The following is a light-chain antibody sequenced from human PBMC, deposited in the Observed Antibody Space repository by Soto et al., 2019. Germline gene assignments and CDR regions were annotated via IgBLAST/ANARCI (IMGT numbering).Light chain of an antibody. V-gene: IGLV2-14*01. Sequence: QSVLTQPASVSGSPGQSITISCTGTSSDVGAYNYVSWYQHHPGKAPKLVIYEVSSRPSGLSNRFSGSKSGNTASLTISGLQAEDEADYFCSSYTTTKEVFGTGTKVTVL. J-gene: IGLJ1*01. CDR1: SSDVGAYNY. CDR2: EVS. CDR3: SSYTTTKEV.